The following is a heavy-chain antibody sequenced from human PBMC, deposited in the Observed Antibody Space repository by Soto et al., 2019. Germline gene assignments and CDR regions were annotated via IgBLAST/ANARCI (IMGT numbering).Heavy chain of an antibody. CDR1: GYTFTSYG. V-gene: IGHV1-18*01. CDR2: ISAYNGNT. CDR3: ARAKVIAAADTGFWFDP. Sequence: QVQLVQSGAEVKKPGASVKVSCKASGYTFTSYGISWVRQAPGQGLEWMGWISAYNGNTNYAQKLQGRVTMTTDTSTSTAYMELRSLGADDTAVYYCARAKVIAAADTGFWFDPWGQGTLVTVSS. J-gene: IGHJ5*02. D-gene: IGHD6-13*01.